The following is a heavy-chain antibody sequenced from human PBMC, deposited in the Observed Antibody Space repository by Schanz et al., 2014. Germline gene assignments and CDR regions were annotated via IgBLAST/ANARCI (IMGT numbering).Heavy chain of an antibody. CDR2: ISGSGGNT. CDR1: GFTFRGYA. Sequence: EVQLLESGGGLVQPGGSLRLSCAASGFTFRGYAMSWVRQAPGRGLEWVSIISGSGGNTYYADAVRGRFTISRDNSKTTVYLQMNSLRAEDTAVYYCAKDAENTAMITDYFDYWGQGTSVTVSS. D-gene: IGHD5-18*01. CDR3: AKDAENTAMITDYFDY. V-gene: IGHV3-23*01. J-gene: IGHJ4*03.